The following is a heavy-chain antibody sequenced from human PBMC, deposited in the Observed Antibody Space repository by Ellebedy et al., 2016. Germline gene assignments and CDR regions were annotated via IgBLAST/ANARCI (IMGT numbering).Heavy chain of an antibody. CDR3: ARIPRPAPYLLDAFDI. D-gene: IGHD1-14*01. CDR2: IFSNDEK. Sequence: SGPTLVKPTQTLTLTCTFSGFSLSTSGVGVGWIRQPPGKALEWLAHIFSNDEKSYSTSLKSRLTISKDTSKSQVVLTMTNMDPVDTATYYCARIPRPAPYLLDAFDIWGQGTMVTVSS. CDR1: GFSLSTSGVG. J-gene: IGHJ3*02. V-gene: IGHV2-26*01.